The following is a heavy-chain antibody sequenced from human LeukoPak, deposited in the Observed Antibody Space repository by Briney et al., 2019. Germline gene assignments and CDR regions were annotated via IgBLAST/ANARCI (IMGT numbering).Heavy chain of an antibody. Sequence: ASVKVSCKASEYTFTSYYMHWVRQAPGQGLEWMGIINPSGGSTSYAQKFQGRVTMTRDTSTSTVYMELSSLRSEDTAVYYCARGGYYYDSSATRAPFDYWGQGTLVTVSS. V-gene: IGHV1-46*01. D-gene: IGHD3-22*01. CDR2: INPSGGST. J-gene: IGHJ4*02. CDR3: ARGGYYYDSSATRAPFDY. CDR1: EYTFTSYY.